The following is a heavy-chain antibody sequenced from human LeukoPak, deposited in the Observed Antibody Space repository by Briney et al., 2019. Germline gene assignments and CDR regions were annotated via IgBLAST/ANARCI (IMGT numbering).Heavy chain of an antibody. J-gene: IGHJ5*02. CDR2: ISGSGGST. V-gene: IGHV3-23*01. CDR3: AKDVTGTTPNWFDP. CDR1: GFTFSSYA. D-gene: IGHD1-20*01. Sequence: GGSLRLSCAASGFTFSSYAMSWVRQAPGKGLEWVSAISGSGGSTYYADSVKGQFTISRDNSKNPLYLQMNSLRAEDTAVYYCAKDVTGTTPNWFDPWGQGTLVTVSS.